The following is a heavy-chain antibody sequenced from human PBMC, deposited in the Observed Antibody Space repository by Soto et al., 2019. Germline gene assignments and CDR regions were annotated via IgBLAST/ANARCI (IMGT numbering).Heavy chain of an antibody. V-gene: IGHV4-31*03. CDR3: ARDQRIFGVVRPSTGMDV. Sequence: PSETLSLTCTVSGGSISSGGYYWSWIRQHPGKRLEWIGYIYYSGSTYYNPSLKSRVTISVDTSKNQFSLKLSSVTAADTAVYYCARDQRIFGVVRPSTGMDVWGQGTTVTVSS. J-gene: IGHJ6*02. CDR2: IYYSGST. D-gene: IGHD3-3*01. CDR1: GGSISSGGYY.